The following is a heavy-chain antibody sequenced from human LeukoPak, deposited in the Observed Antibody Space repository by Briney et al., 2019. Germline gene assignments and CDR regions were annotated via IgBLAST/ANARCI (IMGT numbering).Heavy chain of an antibody. J-gene: IGHJ3*02. Sequence: ASVKVSCKASGGTFSSHAINWVRQAPGQGLEWMGGIIPISSTRKYAQKFQGRVTITADESTSTVFMELSSLRSEDTAVYYCAKVPNTVIRGGNVDIWGQGTMVTVFS. V-gene: IGHV1-69*13. CDR1: GGTFSSHA. CDR2: IIPISSTR. CDR3: AKVPNTVIRGGNVDI. D-gene: IGHD4-17*01.